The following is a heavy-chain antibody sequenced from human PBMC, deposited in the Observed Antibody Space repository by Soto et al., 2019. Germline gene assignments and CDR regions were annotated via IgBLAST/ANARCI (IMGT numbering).Heavy chain of an antibody. CDR2: ISGSGCST. V-gene: IGHV3-23*01. CDR3: AKDGIVVVPAAFGGAFDI. J-gene: IGHJ3*02. D-gene: IGHD2-2*01. Sequence: PGGSLRLSCAASGFTFSSYAMSWVRQAPGKGLEWVSAISGSGCSTYYADSVKGRFTISRDNSKNTLYLQMNSLRAEDTAVYYCAKDGIVVVPAAFGGAFDIWGQGTMVTVSS. CDR1: GFTFSSYA.